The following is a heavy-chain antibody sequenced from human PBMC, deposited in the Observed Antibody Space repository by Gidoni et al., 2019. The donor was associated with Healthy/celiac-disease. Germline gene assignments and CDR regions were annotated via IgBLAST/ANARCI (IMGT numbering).Heavy chain of an antibody. V-gene: IGHV4-34*01. Sequence: QVQLQQWGAGLLKPSEPLSLTCAVYGGSFSGSYWSWIRQPPGKGLEWIGEINHSGSTNYNPSLKSRVTISVDTSKNQFSLKLSSVTAADTAVYYCARGRYCSSTSCYRGWFDPWGQGTLVTVSS. CDR2: INHSGST. D-gene: IGHD2-2*01. CDR3: ARGRYCSSTSCYRGWFDP. CDR1: GGSFSGSY. J-gene: IGHJ5*02.